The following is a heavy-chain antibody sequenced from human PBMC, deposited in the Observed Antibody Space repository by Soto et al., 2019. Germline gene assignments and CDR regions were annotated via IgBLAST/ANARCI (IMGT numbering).Heavy chain of an antibody. J-gene: IGHJ4*02. CDR2: INHSGST. V-gene: IGHV4-34*01. CDR3: ARGRPVRY. D-gene: IGHD3-10*02. CDR1: GGSFSGYY. Sequence: QVRLQQWGAGLLKPSETLSLTCAVYGGSFSGYYWSWIRQPPGKGLEWIGEINHSGSTNYNPSLKSRVTISVDTSKNQFSLKLSSVTAADTAVYYCARGRPVRYWGQGTLVTVSS.